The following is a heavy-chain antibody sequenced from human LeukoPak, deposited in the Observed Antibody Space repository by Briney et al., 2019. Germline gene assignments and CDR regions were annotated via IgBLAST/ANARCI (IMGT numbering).Heavy chain of an antibody. CDR3: AKDVGSGWYAHYDY. CDR1: GFPFSSYW. V-gene: IGHV3-7*03. CDR2: IKQDGSKK. Sequence: GGSLRLSCVASGFPFSSYWMTWVRQAPGKGLEWVANIKQDGSKKSYVDSVKGRFTISRDNAKNSLYLQMNSLRAEDTALYYCAKDVGSGWYAHYDYWGQGTLVTVSS. D-gene: IGHD6-19*01. J-gene: IGHJ4*02.